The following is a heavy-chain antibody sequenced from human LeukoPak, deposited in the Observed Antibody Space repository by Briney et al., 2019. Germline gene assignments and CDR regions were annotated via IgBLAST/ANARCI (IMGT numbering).Heavy chain of an antibody. V-gene: IGHV4-31*03. D-gene: IGHD3-22*01. CDR1: GGSISSGGYY. CDR2: IYYSGST. J-gene: IGHJ4*02. CDR3: ARVDSSGYDYYFDY. Sequence: TLSLTCTVSGGSISSGGYYWSWIRQHPATGLEWIGYIYYSGSTYYNPSLKSRVTISVDTSKNQFSLKLSSVTAADTAVYYCARVDSSGYDYYFDYWGQGTLVTVSS.